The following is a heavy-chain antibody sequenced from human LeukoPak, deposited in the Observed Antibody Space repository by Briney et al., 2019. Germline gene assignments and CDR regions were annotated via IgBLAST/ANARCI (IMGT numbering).Heavy chain of an antibody. Sequence: ASVNVSCKASGYTFTSYGISWVRQAPGQGLEWMGWTSSYTGITNYAQHLQDRVTMTTDTSTSTAYMELRSLRSDDTATYYCTRRPYFDYWGQGTLVTVSS. V-gene: IGHV1-18*01. J-gene: IGHJ4*02. CDR2: TSSYTGIT. CDR1: GYTFTSYG. CDR3: TRRPYFDY.